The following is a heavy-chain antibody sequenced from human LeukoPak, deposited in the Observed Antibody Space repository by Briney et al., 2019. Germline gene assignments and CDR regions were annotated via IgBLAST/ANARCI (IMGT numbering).Heavy chain of an antibody. V-gene: IGHV4-59*01. D-gene: IGHD1-1*01. J-gene: IGHJ5*02. Sequence: SETLSLTCTVAGGSISTYYWSWIRQPPGRGLEYIGFIHYSGSTNYNSSLKSRVTISVDTSKNQFSLKLSSVTAADTAVYYCAREGTAGTNLNWFDPWGQGTLVTVSS. CDR3: AREGTAGTNLNWFDP. CDR2: IHYSGST. CDR1: GGSISTYY.